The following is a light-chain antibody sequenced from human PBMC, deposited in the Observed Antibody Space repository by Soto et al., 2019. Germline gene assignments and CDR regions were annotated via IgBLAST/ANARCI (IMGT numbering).Light chain of an antibody. V-gene: IGKV3-20*01. CDR2: DAS. J-gene: IGKJ5*01. Sequence: EVLLTQSPGTLSLSPGESATLSCRASQSVRNNYVAWYQQKPGQALRLLIYDASRRATGIPDRFSGSGSGTDFTLTISRLEPEDFAVYHCQQYGNLPRTFCQGARLEI. CDR3: QQYGNLPRT. CDR1: QSVRNNY.